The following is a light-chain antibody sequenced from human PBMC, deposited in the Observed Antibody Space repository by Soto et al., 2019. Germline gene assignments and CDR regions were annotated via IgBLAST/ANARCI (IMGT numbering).Light chain of an antibody. V-gene: IGKV3-20*01. Sequence: DILLTQSPGTLSLSPGERATLSCRASQSVSNNYLAWYQQKPGKAPRLLIYGASNRATGIPDRLSGSGSGTDFTLTIRRLEPEDFAVYYCQQYGSSGTFGQGTKVDIK. CDR1: QSVSNNY. J-gene: IGKJ1*01. CDR3: QQYGSSGT. CDR2: GAS.